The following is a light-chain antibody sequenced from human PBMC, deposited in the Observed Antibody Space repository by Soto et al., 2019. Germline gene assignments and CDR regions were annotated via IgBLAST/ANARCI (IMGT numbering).Light chain of an antibody. Sequence: EILLTQSPGTLSLSPGERATFSCRARQSVSRSYLAWYQQKPGQAHRVLLYGASSRATGIPDRFSGRGSVTDFTLTISRLEPEDVALYYCQQYGSSPPITFGQGTRLEIK. CDR2: GAS. J-gene: IGKJ5*01. V-gene: IGKV3-20*01. CDR3: QQYGSSPPIT. CDR1: QSVSRSY.